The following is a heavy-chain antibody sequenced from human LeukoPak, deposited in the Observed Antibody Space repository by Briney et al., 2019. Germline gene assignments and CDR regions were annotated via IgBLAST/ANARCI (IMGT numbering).Heavy chain of an antibody. D-gene: IGHD4-23*01. CDR3: AKVLAVTSYGAKSVFDH. J-gene: IGHJ4*02. CDR1: GFTFSNYG. V-gene: IGHV3-30*02. CDR2: IWYDGSNK. Sequence: GGSLRLSCAASGFTFSNYGMHWVRQAPGKGLEWMAFIWYDGSNKYYADSVKGRFTISRDNSKITVYLQMNSLRAEDTAVCYCAKVLAVTSYGAKSVFDHWGQGTLVTVSS.